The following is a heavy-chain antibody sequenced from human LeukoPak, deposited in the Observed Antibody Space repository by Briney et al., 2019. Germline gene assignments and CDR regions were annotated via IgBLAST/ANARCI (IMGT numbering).Heavy chain of an antibody. CDR2: IYTSRST. Sequence: PSETLSLTCTVSGGSISSGSYYWSWIRQPAGKGLEWIGRIYTSRSTNYNTSLKSRVTISVDTSKNQFSLKLSSVTAADTAVYYCARGGYNYAYWGQGTLVTVSS. CDR1: GGSISSGSYY. CDR3: ARGGYNYAY. V-gene: IGHV4-61*02. D-gene: IGHD5-24*01. J-gene: IGHJ4*02.